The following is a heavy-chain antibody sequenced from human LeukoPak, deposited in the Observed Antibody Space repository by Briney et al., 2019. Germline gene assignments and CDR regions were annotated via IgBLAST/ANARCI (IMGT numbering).Heavy chain of an antibody. CDR1: GSLFSSSS. CDR2: NSNNSKYI. Sequence: GWSLRLSCAASGSLFSSSSMNWVRQAQGQGLEWVVSNSNNSKYIYYADSVKGRINIYRDNAKNSLDLQMNSLRAEDTAVYYCARASLYSGSYSHSQHWGQGTLVTASS. J-gene: IGHJ1*01. D-gene: IGHD1-26*01. CDR3: ARASLYSGSYSHSQH. V-gene: IGHV3-21*01.